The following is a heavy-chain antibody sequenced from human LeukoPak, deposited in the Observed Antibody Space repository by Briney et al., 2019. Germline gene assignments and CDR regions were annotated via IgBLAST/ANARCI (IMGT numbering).Heavy chain of an antibody. D-gene: IGHD2-15*01. CDR1: GFIFSRYE. Sequence: PGGSLRLSCVGSGFIFSRYEMNWVRQPPGKGLEWISFISRESSEIRYAASVEGRFTISRDNAKNTLYLQMTSLRDDDTAVYYCAKGGSQGGCSAGTCYGDYWGQGTLVTVSS. V-gene: IGHV3-48*03. J-gene: IGHJ4*02. CDR3: AKGGSQGGCSAGTCYGDY. CDR2: ISRESSEI.